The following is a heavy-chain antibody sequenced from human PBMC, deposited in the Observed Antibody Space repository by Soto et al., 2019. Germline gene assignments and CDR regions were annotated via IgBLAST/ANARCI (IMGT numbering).Heavy chain of an antibody. CDR2: IWHDGSKK. CDR3: ARGSIVAAEYGMDV. Sequence: QGRLVESGGGVVQPGRSLRLSCAASGFSFSSYGMHWVRQAPGKGLEWVAVIWHDGSKKYYADSVKGRLIISSDNSKNTLYVKINGLRAADTAVDFCARGSIVAAEYGMDVWGQGTPVPVS. CDR1: GFSFSSYG. J-gene: IGHJ6*02. D-gene: IGHD6-25*01. V-gene: IGHV3-33*01.